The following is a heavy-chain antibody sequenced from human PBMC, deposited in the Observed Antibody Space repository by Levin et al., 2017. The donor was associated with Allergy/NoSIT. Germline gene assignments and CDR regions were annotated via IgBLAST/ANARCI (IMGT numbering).Heavy chain of an antibody. J-gene: IGHJ5*02. D-gene: IGHD2-15*01. V-gene: IGHV3-21*06. CDR3: ARGSLGGSDWFDP. CDR2: ISNSGSNT. CDR1: GFSFSDYY. Sequence: KPGGSLRLSCAGSGFSFSDYYMNWVRQAPGKGLEWVSTISNSGSNTYYADSVKGRFTVSRDNAKNSLYLQMASLRAEDAAVYFCARGSLGGSDWFDPWGQGTLVTVSS.